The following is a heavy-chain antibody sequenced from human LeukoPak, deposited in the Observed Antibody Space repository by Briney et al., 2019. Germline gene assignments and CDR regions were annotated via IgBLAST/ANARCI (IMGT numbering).Heavy chain of an antibody. CDR1: GFTFSSCA. Sequence: GGSLRLSCAASGFTFSSCAMSWVRQAPGKGLEWVSGISAGGASKYYADSVKGRFTISRDNSKNTLYLQMSSLGAEDTGVYYCAKEGGPAGFYEYWGQGTLVTVSS. CDR2: ISAGGASK. CDR3: AKEGGPAGFYEY. V-gene: IGHV3-23*01. D-gene: IGHD2-2*01. J-gene: IGHJ4*02.